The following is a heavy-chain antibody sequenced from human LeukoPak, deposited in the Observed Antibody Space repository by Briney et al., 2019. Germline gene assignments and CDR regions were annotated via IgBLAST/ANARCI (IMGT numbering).Heavy chain of an antibody. J-gene: IGHJ4*02. CDR2: IKQDGSEK. Sequence: GGSLKLSCAVSGFTFSSYWMSWVRQAPGKGLEWVANIKQDGSEKYYVESVKGRFTISRDNAENSLSLQMNSLRAEDTAVYYCATEGRFFGVVVFDYWGQGTLATVSS. CDR1: GFTFSSYW. CDR3: ATEGRFFGVVVFDY. V-gene: IGHV3-7*04. D-gene: IGHD3-3*01.